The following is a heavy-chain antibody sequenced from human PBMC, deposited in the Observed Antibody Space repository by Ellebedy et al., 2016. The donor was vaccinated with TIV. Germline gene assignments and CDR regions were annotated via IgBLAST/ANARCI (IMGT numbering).Heavy chain of an antibody. CDR3: ARRKGTTVVTNDAFDI. V-gene: IGHV5-51*01. CDR2: IYPGDSDT. D-gene: IGHD4-23*01. CDR1: GYSFTSYW. Sequence: GESLKISCNGSGYSFTSYWIGWVRQMPGKGLEWMGIIYPGDSDTRYSPSFQGQVTISADKSISTAYLQWSSLKASDTAMYYCARRKGTTVVTNDAFDIWGQGTMVIVSS. J-gene: IGHJ3*02.